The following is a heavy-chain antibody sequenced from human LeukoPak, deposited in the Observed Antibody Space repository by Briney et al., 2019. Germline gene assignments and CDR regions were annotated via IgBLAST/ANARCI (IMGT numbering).Heavy chain of an antibody. CDR3: EKESPTDYGDYQPFGN. D-gene: IGHD4-17*01. CDR2: ISGSGGGT. J-gene: IGHJ4*02. CDR1: GFTFSSYA. Sequence: GGSLRLSCAASGFTFSSYAMNWVRQAPGKGLEWVSAISGSGGGTYYADSVKGRFTISRDNSKNTLYLQMNSLRAEDTAVYYCEKESPTDYGDYQPFGNWGQGTLVTVSS. V-gene: IGHV3-23*01.